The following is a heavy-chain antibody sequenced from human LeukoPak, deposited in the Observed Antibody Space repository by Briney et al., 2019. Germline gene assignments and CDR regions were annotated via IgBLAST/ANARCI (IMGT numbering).Heavy chain of an antibody. V-gene: IGHV3-15*07. CDR3: IRYGYNLLEYSQH. D-gene: IGHD5-24*01. CDR1: GFIFTNAW. J-gene: IGHJ1*01. Sequence: PGGSLRLSCAASGFIFTNAWMNWVRQAPGKGLEWVGRIKSKTDGGTTDYAAPVKGRFTVSRDESKSKLDLQMNSLKTEDTAMYYCIRYGYNLLEYSQHWGQGTLVTVSS. CDR2: IKSKTDGGTT.